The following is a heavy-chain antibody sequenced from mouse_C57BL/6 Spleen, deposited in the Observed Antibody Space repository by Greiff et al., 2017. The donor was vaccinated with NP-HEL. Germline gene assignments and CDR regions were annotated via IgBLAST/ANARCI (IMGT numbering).Heavy chain of an antibody. CDR1: GFTFSSYA. Sequence: EVQLVESGGGLVKPGGSLKLSCAASGFTFSSYAMSWVRQTPEKRLEWVATISDGGSYTYYPANVKGRFTISRDNAKNNLYLQMSHLKSEDTAMYYCARDRDYYGSSYVEFAYWGQGTLVTVSA. CDR2: ISDGGSYT. J-gene: IGHJ3*01. V-gene: IGHV5-4*01. CDR3: ARDRDYYGSSYVEFAY. D-gene: IGHD1-1*01.